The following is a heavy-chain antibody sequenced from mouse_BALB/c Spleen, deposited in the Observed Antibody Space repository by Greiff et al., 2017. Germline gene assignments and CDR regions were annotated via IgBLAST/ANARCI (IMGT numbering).Heavy chain of an antibody. J-gene: IGHJ3*01. V-gene: IGHV5-6-4*01. Sequence: EVQLQQSGGGLVKPGGSLKLSCAASGFTFSSYTMSWVRQTPEKRLEWVATISSGGSYTYYPDSVKGRFTISRDNAKNTLYLQMSSLKSEDTAMYYCTRDSGYDTWFAYWGQGTLVTVSA. CDR1: GFTFSSYT. D-gene: IGHD2-14*01. CDR3: TRDSGYDTWFAY. CDR2: ISSGGSYT.